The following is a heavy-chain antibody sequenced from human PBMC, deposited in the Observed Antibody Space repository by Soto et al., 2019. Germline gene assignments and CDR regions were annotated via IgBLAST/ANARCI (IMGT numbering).Heavy chain of an antibody. V-gene: IGHV3-48*02. Sequence: PGESLKISCAASGFNFGGYDMNWVRQAPGKGLEWVSYISTSSTTIYYAESVKGRFTISRDNAKNSLYLQMTSLRDEDTAVYYCARELSSICTGDYFDYWGQGTLVTVSS. D-gene: IGHD3-3*02. CDR3: ARELSSICTGDYFDY. CDR2: ISTSSTTI. J-gene: IGHJ4*02. CDR1: GFNFGGYD.